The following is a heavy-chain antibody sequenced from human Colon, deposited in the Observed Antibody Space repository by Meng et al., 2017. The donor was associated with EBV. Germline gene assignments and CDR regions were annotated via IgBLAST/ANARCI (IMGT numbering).Heavy chain of an antibody. CDR2: IYHGGNT. Sequence: VQLQEPRSGLGEPSVTLSLTCAVSGASISSNNWWSWVRQPPGKGLEWIGEIYHGGNTNYNPSLKSRVTISVDRSNDQFSLSLSSVTAADTAVYYCARGNAYNAPSFDYWGQGTLVTVSS. D-gene: IGHD5-24*01. J-gene: IGHJ4*02. CDR3: ARGNAYNAPSFDY. CDR1: GASISSNNW. V-gene: IGHV4-4*02.